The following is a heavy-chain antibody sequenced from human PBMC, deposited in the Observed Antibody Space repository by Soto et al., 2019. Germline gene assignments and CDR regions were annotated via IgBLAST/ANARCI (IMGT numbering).Heavy chain of an antibody. CDR2: IRGTGLNT. V-gene: IGHV3-23*01. CDR1: GFPFKNFA. J-gene: IGHJ3*02. CDR3: ARDLSQLLWFGESPGHDAFDI. D-gene: IGHD3-10*01. Sequence: GGSLRLSCVGSGFPFKNFAINWVRQAPGKGLEWVSVIRGTGLNTYYAASVKGRFTISRDNSKNTVYLQMDSLRVEDTAVYYCARDLSQLLWFGESPGHDAFDIWGQGTMVTVSS.